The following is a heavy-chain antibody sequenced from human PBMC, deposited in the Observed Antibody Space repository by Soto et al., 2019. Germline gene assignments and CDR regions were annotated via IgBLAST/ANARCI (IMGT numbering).Heavy chain of an antibody. CDR1: GGSISSGGYY. Sequence: SETLSLTCTVSGGSISSGGYYWSWIRQHPGKGLEWIGYIYYSGSTYYNPSLKGRVTISVDTSKNQFSLKLSSVTAADTAVYYCARDGRSSSHYYYYGMDVWGQGTTVTVSS. J-gene: IGHJ6*02. CDR3: ARDGRSSSHYYYYGMDV. V-gene: IGHV4-31*03. D-gene: IGHD6-13*01. CDR2: IYYSGST.